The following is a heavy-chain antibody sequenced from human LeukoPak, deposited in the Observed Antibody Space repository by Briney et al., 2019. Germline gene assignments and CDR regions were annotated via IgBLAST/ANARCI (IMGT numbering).Heavy chain of an antibody. Sequence: HPGGSLRLSCAASGFIFSNYAMSWVRQAPARGLEWVSSLRGDGETFYADSVKGRFTLSRDDSRNTVYLQLNNLRVEDTAVYYCAKASWVSSADAVLRGQGTLVTVSS. CDR3: AKASWVSSADAVL. CDR2: LRGDGET. J-gene: IGHJ4*02. D-gene: IGHD3-16*01. CDR1: GFIFSNYA. V-gene: IGHV3-23*01.